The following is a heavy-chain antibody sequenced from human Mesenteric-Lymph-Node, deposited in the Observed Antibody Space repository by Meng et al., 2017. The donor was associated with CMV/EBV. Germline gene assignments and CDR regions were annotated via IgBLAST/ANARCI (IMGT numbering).Heavy chain of an antibody. CDR2: IHPGDSDI. CDR1: GYSFTNYW. CDR3: ATRPSATGFWVY. J-gene: IGHJ4*02. V-gene: IGHV5-51*01. Sequence: GGSLRLSCEGSGYSFTNYWIGWVRQMPGKGLEWMGIIHPGDSDIRYSPSFQGQVTISVDKSISTAYLQWSSLKASDTAMYYCATRPSATGFWVYWGQGTLVTVSS. D-gene: IGHD3-16*01.